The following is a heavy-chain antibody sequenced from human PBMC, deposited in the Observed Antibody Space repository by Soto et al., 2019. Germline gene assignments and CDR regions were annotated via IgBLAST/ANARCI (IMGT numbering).Heavy chain of an antibody. Sequence: QITLKESGPTLVKPTQTLTLTCTFSGFSLSSTRMDVGWIRQPPGKALEWLALIYWDDDKRYSPFLKSRLTITKDTPKNQVVLTMSNMDPVETARYYCAHIVVAGLGYYFDYWGQGTLVPCSP. V-gene: IGHV2-5*02. J-gene: IGHJ4*02. CDR1: GFSLSSTRMD. CDR2: IYWDDDK. CDR3: AHIVVAGLGYYFDY. D-gene: IGHD6-19*01.